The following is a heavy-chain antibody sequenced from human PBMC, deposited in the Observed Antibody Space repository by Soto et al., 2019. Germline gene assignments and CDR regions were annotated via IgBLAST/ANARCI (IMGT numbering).Heavy chain of an antibody. CDR2: IYPGDSDT. CDR3: ARSSGRDFDY. D-gene: IGHD1-26*01. V-gene: IGHV5-51*01. CDR1: GYSFTTYW. J-gene: IGHJ4*02. Sequence: PGESLKISCKGSGYSFTTYWIAWVRQMPGKGLEWMGIIYPGDSDTRYSPSFQGHVTISADKSITTAYLQWSSLQASDTAMYYCARSSGRDFDYWGQGTLVTVSS.